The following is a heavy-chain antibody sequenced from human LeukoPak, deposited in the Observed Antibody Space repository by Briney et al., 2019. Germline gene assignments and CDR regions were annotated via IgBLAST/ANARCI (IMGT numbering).Heavy chain of an antibody. CDR2: ISYDGSNK. CDR3: ASRHYDFGYY. CDR1: GFAFSTYP. V-gene: IGHV3-30*04. Sequence: GGSLRLSCAASGFAFSTYPVHWVRQAPGKGLEWVAVISYDGSNKYYADSVKGRFTISRDDSKNTLYLQMNSLRAEDTAIYYCASRHYDFGYYWGQGTLVTVSS. D-gene: IGHD4-17*01. J-gene: IGHJ4*02.